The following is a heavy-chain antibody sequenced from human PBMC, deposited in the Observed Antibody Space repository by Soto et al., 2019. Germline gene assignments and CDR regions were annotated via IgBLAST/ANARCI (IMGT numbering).Heavy chain of an antibody. CDR2: ISAYNGNT. D-gene: IGHD3-3*01. J-gene: IGHJ4*02. Sequence: ASVKVSCKASGYTFTSYGISWVRQAPGQGLEWMGWISAYNGNTNYAQKLQGRVTMTTGTSTSTAYMELRSLRSDDTAVYYCARGYDFWSGYKGPFDYWGQGTLVTVSS. CDR3: ARGYDFWSGYKGPFDY. CDR1: GYTFTSYG. V-gene: IGHV1-18*01.